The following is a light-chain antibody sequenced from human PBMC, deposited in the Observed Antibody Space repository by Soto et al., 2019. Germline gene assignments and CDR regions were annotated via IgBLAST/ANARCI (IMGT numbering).Light chain of an antibody. CDR2: SGS. Sequence: DIVMNQSTLSLSVTPSEPASISCRSDRSLLQRDGKNYLDWYLQKPGRSAQLLIYSGSVRASGVPDRFSGSGSGTDFTLKISRVEAEDVGVYYCMQAFQIPWTFGQGTKVEIK. CDR1: RSLLQRDGKNY. V-gene: IGKV2-28*01. CDR3: MQAFQIPWT. J-gene: IGKJ1*01.